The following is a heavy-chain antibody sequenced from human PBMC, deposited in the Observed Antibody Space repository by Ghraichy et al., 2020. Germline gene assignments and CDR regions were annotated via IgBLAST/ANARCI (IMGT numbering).Heavy chain of an antibody. CDR2: ISGGGDTT. J-gene: IGHJ4*02. CDR3: AKVRWRSLTGGFDY. Sequence: LSLTCAASGFTFSTCAMTWVRQAPGKGLEWVSGISGGGDTTYYADSVKGRFTISRDNSKNTLYLQMNSLRAEDTAVYYCAKVRWRSLTGGFDYWGQGTLVPVSS. CDR1: GFTFSTCA. V-gene: IGHV3-23*01. D-gene: IGHD3-9*01.